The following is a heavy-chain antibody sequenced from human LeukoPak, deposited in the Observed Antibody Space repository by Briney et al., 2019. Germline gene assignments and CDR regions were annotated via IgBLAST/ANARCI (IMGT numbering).Heavy chain of an antibody. J-gene: IGHJ4*02. CDR1: GFTFSSYW. V-gene: IGHV3-7*01. Sequence: GGSLRLSCAASGFTFSSYWMSWVRQAPRRGLEWVANIKQDGSEKYYVDSVKGRFTISRDNAKNSLYLQMNSLRAEDTAVYYCAKYRGVATFRSYYFDYWGQGTLVTVSS. CDR2: IKQDGSEK. CDR3: AKYRGVATFRSYYFDY. D-gene: IGHD5-12*01.